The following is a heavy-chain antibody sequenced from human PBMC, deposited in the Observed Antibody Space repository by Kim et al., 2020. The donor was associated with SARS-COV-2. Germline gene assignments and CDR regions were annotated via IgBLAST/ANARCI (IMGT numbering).Heavy chain of an antibody. D-gene: IGHD3-22*01. V-gene: IGHV3-23*01. CDR3: ADYYDSSGYFYYYYGMDV. Sequence: KGRFTISRDNSKNTLYLQMNSLRAEDTAVYYCADYYDSSGYFYYYYGMDVWGQGTTVTVSS. J-gene: IGHJ6*02.